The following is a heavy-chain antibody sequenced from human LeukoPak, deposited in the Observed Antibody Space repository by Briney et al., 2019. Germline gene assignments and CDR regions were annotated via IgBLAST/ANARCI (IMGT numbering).Heavy chain of an antibody. J-gene: IGHJ3*02. D-gene: IGHD3-10*01. Sequence: ASVKVSCKASGYTFTGYYMHWVRQAPGQGLEWMGWINPSGGSTSYAQKFQGRVTMTEDTSTDTAYMELSSLRSEDTAVYYCATDGGPRYAFDIWGQGTMVTVSS. CDR2: INPSGGST. V-gene: IGHV1-46*01. CDR1: GYTFTGYY. CDR3: ATDGGPRYAFDI.